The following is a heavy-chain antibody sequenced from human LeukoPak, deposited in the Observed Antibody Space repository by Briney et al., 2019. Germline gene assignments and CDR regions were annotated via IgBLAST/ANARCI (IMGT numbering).Heavy chain of an antibody. D-gene: IGHD3-10*01. CDR1: GYTFTNYD. V-gene: IGHV1-8*01. J-gene: IGHJ4*02. CDR2: MNTNSSNT. CDR3: ARGRGGTVVRGYLDY. Sequence: ASVTVSRKASGYTFTNYDIMWLRQATAQGRAGMGWMNTNSSNTGYAQKFQGRVTMTSDTSINTAYMELHSLTSEDTAVYYCARGRGGTVVRGYLDYWGQGTLVTVSP.